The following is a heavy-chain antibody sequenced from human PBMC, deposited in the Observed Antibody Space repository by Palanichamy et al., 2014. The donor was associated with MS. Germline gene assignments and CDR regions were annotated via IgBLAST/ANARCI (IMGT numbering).Heavy chain of an antibody. D-gene: IGHD3-10*01. CDR3: ARDLSLMVRGVNVYGMDV. CDR1: GFTFSSYG. Sequence: QVQLVESGGGVVQPGRSLRLSCAASGFTFSSYGMHWVRQAPGKGLEWVAVIWYDGSNKYYADPVKGRFTISRDNSKNTLYLQMNSLRAEDTAVYYCARDLSLMVRGVNVYGMDVWGQGTTVTVSS. V-gene: IGHV3-33*01. CDR2: IWYDGSNK. J-gene: IGHJ6*02.